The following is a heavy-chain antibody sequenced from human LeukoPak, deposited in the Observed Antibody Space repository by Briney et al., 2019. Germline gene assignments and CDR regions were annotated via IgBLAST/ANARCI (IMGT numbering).Heavy chain of an antibody. CDR3: ARDDCSSISCYHNWFDP. J-gene: IGHJ5*02. CDR2: IKQDGSEK. D-gene: IGHD2-2*01. CDR1: GFPFRSYW. V-gene: IGHV3-7*01. Sequence: GGAVRLPCPPPGFPFRSYWMTWVRQPPGKGLERVPNIKQDGSEKYYVDSVKGRFTISRDNAKNSLYLRMNSLRAEDTAVYYCARDDCSSISCYHNWFDPWGQGTLVTVSS.